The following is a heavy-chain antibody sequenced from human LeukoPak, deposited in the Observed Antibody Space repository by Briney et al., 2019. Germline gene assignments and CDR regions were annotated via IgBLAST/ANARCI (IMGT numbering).Heavy chain of an antibody. D-gene: IGHD5-12*01. Sequence: GGSLRLSCAASGFTFSSYWMHWVRQAPGKGLVWVPRINSDGSSTSYADSVKGRFTISRDNAKNTLYLQMNSLRAEDTAVYYCARLYSGYDLSFDYWGQGTLVTVSS. V-gene: IGHV3-74*01. CDR2: INSDGSST. J-gene: IGHJ4*02. CDR3: ARLYSGYDLSFDY. CDR1: GFTFSSYW.